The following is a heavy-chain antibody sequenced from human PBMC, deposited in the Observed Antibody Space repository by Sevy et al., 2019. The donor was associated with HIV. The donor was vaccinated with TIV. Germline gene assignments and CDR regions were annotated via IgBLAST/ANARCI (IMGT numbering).Heavy chain of an antibody. D-gene: IGHD3-16*01. Sequence: GGSLRLSCAASGFTFSTYAMHWVRQAPGKGLEWVAVISYDGDTKYYADSVKGRFTISRDNPKNTLYVQMNSLRPEDTAVYYCARDDGYTVNWYPGYWCQGTLVTVSS. V-gene: IGHV3-30*04. CDR1: GFTFSTYA. CDR3: ARDDGYTVNWYPGY. J-gene: IGHJ4*02. CDR2: ISYDGDTK.